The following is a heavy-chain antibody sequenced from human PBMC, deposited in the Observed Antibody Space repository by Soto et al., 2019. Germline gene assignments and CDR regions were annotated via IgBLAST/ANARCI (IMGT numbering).Heavy chain of an antibody. CDR1: GGTFSSYA. D-gene: IGHD3-10*01. CDR2: IIPIFGTA. Sequence: GASVKVSCKASGGTFSSYAISWVRQAPGQGLEWMGGIIPIFGTANYAQKFQGRVTITADESTSTAYMELSSLRSEDTAVYYCARGVLHVALLLWFGESNPPYYFDYWGQGTLVTVSS. CDR3: ARGVLHVALLLWFGESNPPYYFDY. J-gene: IGHJ4*02. V-gene: IGHV1-69*13.